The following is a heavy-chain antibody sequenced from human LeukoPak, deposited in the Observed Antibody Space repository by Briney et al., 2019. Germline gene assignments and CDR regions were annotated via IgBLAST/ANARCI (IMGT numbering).Heavy chain of an antibody. D-gene: IGHD3-22*01. Sequence: PGGSLRLSCAASGFTFSSYAMSWVRQAPGKGQEWVSAISGSGGSTYYADSVKGRFTISRDNSKNTLYLQMNSLRAEDTAVYYCAKSESRIVVVITLFDYWGQGTLVTVSS. CDR1: GFTFSSYA. CDR3: AKSESRIVVVITLFDY. CDR2: ISGSGGST. V-gene: IGHV3-23*01. J-gene: IGHJ4*02.